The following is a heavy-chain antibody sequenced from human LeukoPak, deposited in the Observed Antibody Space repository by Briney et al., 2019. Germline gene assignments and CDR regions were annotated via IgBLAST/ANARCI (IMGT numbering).Heavy chain of an antibody. CDR3: ARGDWGIVVVPAAPLGY. J-gene: IGHJ4*02. V-gene: IGHV1-18*01. CDR2: ISAYNGNT. Sequence: ASVNVSCQASGYTFTSYGISWVRQAPGQGLEWMGWISAYNGNTNYAQKLQGRVTMTTHTSTSTAFMELRSLRSDDTAVYYCARGDWGIVVVPAAPLGYWGQGTLVTVSS. CDR1: GYTFTSYG. D-gene: IGHD2-2*01.